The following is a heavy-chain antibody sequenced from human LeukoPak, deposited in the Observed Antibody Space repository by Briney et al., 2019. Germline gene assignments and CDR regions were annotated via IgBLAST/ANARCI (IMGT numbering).Heavy chain of an antibody. CDR1: GYTLTELS. CDR3: ARDRTPSRGYDSVNWFDY. CDR2: FDPEDGET. D-gene: IGHD5-12*01. V-gene: IGHV1-24*01. Sequence: ASVKVSCKVSGYTLTELSMHWVRQAPGKGLEWMGGFDPEDGETIYAQKFQGRVTMTEDTSTDTAYMELSSLRSEDTAVYYCARDRTPSRGYDSVNWFDYWGQGTLVTVSS. J-gene: IGHJ5*01.